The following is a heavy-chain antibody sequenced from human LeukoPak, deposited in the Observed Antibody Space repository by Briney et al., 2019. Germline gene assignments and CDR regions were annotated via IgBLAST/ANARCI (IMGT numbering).Heavy chain of an antibody. D-gene: IGHD6-13*01. J-gene: IGHJ3*01. CDR1: GGTFSSYA. CDR3: ARDNGEQQLASCSF. Sequence: GASVKVSCKASGGTFSSYAISWVRQAPGQGLEWMGGIIPIFGTANYAQKFQGRVTITADKSTSTAYMELSSLRSEDTAVYYCARDNGEQQLASCSFWGQGTMVTVSS. CDR2: IIPIFGTA. V-gene: IGHV1-69*06.